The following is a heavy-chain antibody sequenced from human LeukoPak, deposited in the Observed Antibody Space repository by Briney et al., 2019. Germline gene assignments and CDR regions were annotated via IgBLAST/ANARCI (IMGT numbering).Heavy chain of an antibody. J-gene: IGHJ4*02. CDR1: VGFICTSHY. CDR2: ISHSGST. Sequence: SETLSLTCTIWVGFICTSHYWGWIRQAPGKGLEWIGSISHSGSTYYNPSLKSRISISVDTSKNQFSLQLSSVTAAGTAVYFYASPSCSSTYCYFSFGGAYEYWGQGTLVTVSS. D-gene: IGHD2-2*01. CDR3: ASPSCSSTYCYFSFGGAYEY. V-gene: IGHV4-39*01.